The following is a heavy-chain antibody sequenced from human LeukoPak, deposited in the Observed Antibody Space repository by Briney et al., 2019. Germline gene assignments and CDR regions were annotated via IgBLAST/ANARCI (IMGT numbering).Heavy chain of an antibody. D-gene: IGHD3-22*01. V-gene: IGHV3-7*01. J-gene: IGHJ4*02. CDR3: AREADYYDSSGYIASFFDY. CDR2: IKQDGSEK. Sequence: GGSLRLSCAASGFTFSSYWMSWVRQAPGKGLEWVANIKQDGSEKYYVDSVKGRFTISRDNAKNSLYLQMNSLRAEDTAVYYCAREADYYDSSGYIASFFDYWGQGTLVTVSS. CDR1: GFTFSSYW.